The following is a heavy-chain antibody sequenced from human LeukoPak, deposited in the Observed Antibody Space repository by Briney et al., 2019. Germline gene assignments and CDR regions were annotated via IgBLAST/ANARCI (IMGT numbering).Heavy chain of an antibody. Sequence: GGSLRLSCAASGFTFSSYGMHWVRQAPGKGLEWVAVIWYDGSNKYYADSVKGRFTISRDNSKNTLYLQMNSLRAEDTAVYYCATGLAVAGTGYYYYGMDVWGQGTTVTVSS. CDR3: ATGLAVAGTGYYYYGMDV. V-gene: IGHV3-33*01. CDR2: IWYDGSNK. J-gene: IGHJ6*02. D-gene: IGHD6-19*01. CDR1: GFTFSSYG.